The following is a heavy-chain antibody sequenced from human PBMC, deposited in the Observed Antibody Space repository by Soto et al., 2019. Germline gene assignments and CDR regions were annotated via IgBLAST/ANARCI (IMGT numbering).Heavy chain of an antibody. D-gene: IGHD3-16*01. CDR1: GGTFSSYA. V-gene: IGHV1-69*01. J-gene: IGHJ6*02. CDR2: IIPIFGTE. Sequence: QVQLVQSGAEVKKPGSSVKVSCKASGGTFSSYAISWVRQAPGQGLEWVGGIIPIFGTENYAQKFPGRVTITADESTSTAYMELNSLRSEDTAVIYWARYPGPPGNGNNWGRLGNYYYGMDVWGQGTTVTVYS. CDR3: ARYPGPPGNGNNWGRLGNYYYGMDV.